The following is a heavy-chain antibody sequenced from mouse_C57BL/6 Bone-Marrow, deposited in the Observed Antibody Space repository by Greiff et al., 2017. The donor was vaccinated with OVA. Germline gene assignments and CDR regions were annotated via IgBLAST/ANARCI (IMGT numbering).Heavy chain of an antibody. V-gene: IGHV1-7*01. CDR1: GYTFTSYW. CDR3: ANKAMYSYRYFAV. CDR2: INPSSGYT. J-gene: IGHJ1*03. Sequence: QVQLQQSGAELAKPGASVKLSCKASGYTFTSYWMHWVKQRPGQGLEWIGYINPSSGYTKYNQKFKDKATLTADTSSSTAYMQLSSLTYEDSAVSYCANKAMYSYRYFAVWCTGTTVTVSS. D-gene: IGHD2-12*01.